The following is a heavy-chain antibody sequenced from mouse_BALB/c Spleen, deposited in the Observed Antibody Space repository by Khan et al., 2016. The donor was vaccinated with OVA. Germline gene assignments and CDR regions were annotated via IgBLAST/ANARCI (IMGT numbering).Heavy chain of an antibody. Sequence: QIQLVQSGPELKKPGETVRISCKASGYTFTDYAVNWVKQAPGKGLMWMGWINTYTGEPTYVDEFKGRFAFSLETSASTAHWKIYNLKKEDLATYFCARSRGNYLPDLWGQGTSLTVSS. D-gene: IGHD2-1*01. V-gene: IGHV9-1*02. CDR1: GYTFTDYA. J-gene: IGHJ2*03. CDR3: ARSRGNYLPDL. CDR2: INTYTGEP.